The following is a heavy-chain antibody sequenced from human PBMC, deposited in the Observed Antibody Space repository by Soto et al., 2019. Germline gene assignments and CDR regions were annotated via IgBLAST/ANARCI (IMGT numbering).Heavy chain of an antibody. CDR2: IYYSGST. V-gene: IGHV4-59*01. J-gene: IGHJ6*02. CDR1: GGSISSYY. Sequence: SETLSLTCTVSGGSISSYYWSWIQQPPGKGLEWIGYIYYSGSTNYNPSLKSRVTISVDTSKNQFSLKLSSVTAADTAVYYCARGTHQFTMVRGVIGYYYYGMDVWGQGTTVTVSS. D-gene: IGHD3-10*01. CDR3: ARGTHQFTMVRGVIGYYYYGMDV.